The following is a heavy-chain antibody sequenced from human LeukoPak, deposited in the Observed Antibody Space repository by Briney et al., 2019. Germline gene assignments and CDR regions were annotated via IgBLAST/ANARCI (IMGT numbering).Heavy chain of an antibody. CDR1: GFTFGDYA. CDR3: TLSTAMASD. J-gene: IGHJ4*02. D-gene: IGHD5-18*01. Sequence: GGSLRLSCTASGFTFGDYAMSWVRQAPGKGLEWVGFIRSKAYGGTTEYAASVKGRFTISRDDSKSIAYLQMNSLKTEDTAVYYCTLSTAMASDWGQGTLVTVSS. V-gene: IGHV3-49*04. CDR2: IRSKAYGGTT.